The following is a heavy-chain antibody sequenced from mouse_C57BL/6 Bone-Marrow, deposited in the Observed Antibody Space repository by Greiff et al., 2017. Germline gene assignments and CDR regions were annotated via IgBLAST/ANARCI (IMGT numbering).Heavy chain of an antibody. J-gene: IGHJ4*01. V-gene: IGHV7-3*01. D-gene: IGHD2-3*01. CDR1: GFTFTDYY. Sequence: EVQGVESGGGLVQPGGSLSLSCAASGFTFTDYYMSWVRQPPGKALEWLGFIRNKANGYTTEYSASVKGRFTISRDNSQSILYLQRNALSAEDSATYYWARSRDGYSYAMDYWGQGTSVTVSS. CDR3: ARSRDGYSYAMDY. CDR2: IRNKANGYTT.